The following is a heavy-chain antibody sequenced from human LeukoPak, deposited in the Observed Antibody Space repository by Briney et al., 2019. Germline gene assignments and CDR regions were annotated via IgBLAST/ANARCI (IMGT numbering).Heavy chain of an antibody. CDR1: GFTSSSYA. J-gene: IGHJ3*02. Sequence: PGGSLRLSCAASGFTSSSYAMHWVRQAPGKGLEWVAVISYDGSNKYYADSVKGRFTISRDNSKNTLYLQMNSLRAEDTAVYYCARDRAVVGATRAFDIWGQGTMVTVSS. CDR2: ISYDGSNK. D-gene: IGHD1-26*01. V-gene: IGHV3-30*04. CDR3: ARDRAVVGATRAFDI.